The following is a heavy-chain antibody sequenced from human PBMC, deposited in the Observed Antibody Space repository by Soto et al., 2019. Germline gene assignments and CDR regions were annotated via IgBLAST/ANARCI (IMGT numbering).Heavy chain of an antibody. J-gene: IGHJ4*02. CDR1: GGTFNTYA. CDR3: AREVQVHTPAFVY. Sequence: QVQLVQSGAEMKKPGSSVKVSCQSSGGTFNTYAMNWVRQAPGQGPEWMGDISPMFGAANYAPKCQGRVTITADASTGTSYMQLSSLTSEYTALYFCAREVQVHTPAFVYWGQGTRVTVSS. CDR2: ISPMFGAA. V-gene: IGHV1-69*19. D-gene: IGHD3-10*01.